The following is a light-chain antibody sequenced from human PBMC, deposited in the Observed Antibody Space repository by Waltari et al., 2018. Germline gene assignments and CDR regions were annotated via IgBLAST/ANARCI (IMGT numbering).Light chain of an antibody. CDR1: QSVDSN. Sequence: EIVMTQSPATLSVSPGERATLYCRASQSVDSNLAWYQQKPGQAPRLLIFGASTRATGIPARFSGSGSGTEFTLTISSLQSEDFAVYYCQQYNNWLTWSFGQGTKVEIK. J-gene: IGKJ1*01. CDR2: GAS. V-gene: IGKV3-15*01. CDR3: QQYNNWLTWS.